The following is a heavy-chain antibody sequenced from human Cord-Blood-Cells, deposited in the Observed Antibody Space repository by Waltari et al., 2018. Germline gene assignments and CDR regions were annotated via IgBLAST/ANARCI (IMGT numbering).Heavy chain of an antibody. J-gene: IGHJ3*02. CDR3: ARHRTGDDAFDI. CDR2: IYYSGSP. Sequence: LQLQEWGPGLENPSATLSLTCTVSGGPISGTSYSRGSTRQPPGKGLEWIGSIYYSGSPYYDPSLKSRVTISVDTSKNQFSLKLSSVTAADTAVYYCARHRTGDDAFDIWGQGTMVTDSS. CDR1: GGPISGTSYS. D-gene: IGHD7-27*01. V-gene: IGHV4-39*01.